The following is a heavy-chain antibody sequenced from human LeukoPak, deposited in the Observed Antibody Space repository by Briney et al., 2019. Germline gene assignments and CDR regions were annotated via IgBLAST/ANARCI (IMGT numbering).Heavy chain of an antibody. CDR2: IFYNGGP. CDR1: GDSITNSNYY. V-gene: IGHV4-39*07. D-gene: IGHD1-26*01. J-gene: IGHJ3*02. CDR3: ASYSGIYSAFEI. Sequence: PSETLPLTCTASGDSITNSNYYWGWVRQSPGRGLEWLGNIFYNGGPYYNPSFKSRVVISVDTSKNHFSLTLNAVTAADTAVYHCASYSGIYSAFEIWSQGTLVTVSS.